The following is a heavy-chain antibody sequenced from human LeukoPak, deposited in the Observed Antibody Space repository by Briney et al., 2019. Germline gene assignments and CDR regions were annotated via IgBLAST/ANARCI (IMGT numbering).Heavy chain of an antibody. V-gene: IGHV3-74*01. J-gene: IGHJ4*02. CDR3: AKGRGTTVTAAANY. Sequence: GGSLRLSCAASGFVFSSYWMHWVRQAPGKGLVWVSRIYTDGSYTNYADSVKGRFTISRDNAKNSLYLQMNSLRADDTAVYYCAKGRGTTVTAAANYWGQGTLVTVSS. CDR2: IYTDGSYT. CDR1: GFVFSSYW. D-gene: IGHD4-17*01.